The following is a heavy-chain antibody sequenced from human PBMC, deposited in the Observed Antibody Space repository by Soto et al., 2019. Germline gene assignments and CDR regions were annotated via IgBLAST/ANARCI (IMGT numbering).Heavy chain of an antibody. D-gene: IGHD1-1*01. CDR2: MNPNSGNT. Sequence: QVQLVQSGAEVKKPGASVKVSCKASGYTFTSYDINWVRQATGQGLEWMGWMNPNSGNTGYAQKFQGGVTMTRNTSISTAYMELSSLRSEDTDVYYCARERTGTTSMDVWGQGTTVTVSS. J-gene: IGHJ6*02. CDR3: ARERTGTTSMDV. CDR1: GYTFTSYD. V-gene: IGHV1-8*01.